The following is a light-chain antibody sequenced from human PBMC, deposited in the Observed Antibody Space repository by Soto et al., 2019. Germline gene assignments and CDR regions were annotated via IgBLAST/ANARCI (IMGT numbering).Light chain of an antibody. CDR2: GAS. CDR1: QSVSSY. CDR3: QHYNNWPPWT. V-gene: IGKV3D-15*01. Sequence: EKVITPSPVTLSLSPGERATLSFPASQSVSSYLAWYQQKPGQAPRLLIYGASSRATGIPDRFSGSGSGTDFTLTISTLQSEDFAIYYCQHYNNWPPWTFGQGTKVDIK. J-gene: IGKJ1*01.